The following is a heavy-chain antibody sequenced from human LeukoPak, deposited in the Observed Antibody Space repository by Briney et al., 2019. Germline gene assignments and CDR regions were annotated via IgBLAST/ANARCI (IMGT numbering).Heavy chain of an antibody. J-gene: IGHJ6*02. CDR2: IYYSGST. Sequence: SETLSLTCTVSGGSISSYYWSWSRQPRGKGLEWIGYIYYSGSTYYNPTLKSRVTISVDTSKNQFSLKLSSVTAADTAVYYCAREEALYGMDVWGQGTTVTVSS. CDR3: AREEALYGMDV. CDR1: GGSISSYY. V-gene: IGHV4-59*01.